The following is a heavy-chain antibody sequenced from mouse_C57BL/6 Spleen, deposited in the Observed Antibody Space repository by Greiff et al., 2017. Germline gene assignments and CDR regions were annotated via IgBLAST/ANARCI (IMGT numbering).Heavy chain of an antibody. CDR2: IYPGDGDT. CDR3: ARAPLYYYDAMDY. CDR1: GYAFSSSW. Sequence: VQLQQSGPELVKPGASVKISCKASGYAFSSSWMNWVKQRPGKGLEWIGRIYPGDGDTNYNGKFKGKATLTADKSSSTAYMPLSSLTSEDSAVYFCARAPLYYYDAMDYWGQGTSVTVSS. J-gene: IGHJ4*01. V-gene: IGHV1-82*01. D-gene: IGHD1-1*01.